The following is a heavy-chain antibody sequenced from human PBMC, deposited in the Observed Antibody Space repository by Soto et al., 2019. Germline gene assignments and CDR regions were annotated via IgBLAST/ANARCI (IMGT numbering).Heavy chain of an antibody. CDR2: IYYTGTT. D-gene: IGHD3-10*01. Sequence: SETLSLTCSVSGTSIRGYYWTWIRQPPGKGLEWIGYIYYTGTTKYNPSLKSRVTISVDTSKNQFSLRLNSVTTADTAVYYCAREVSSFGSNHFDSWGQGALVTVSS. CDR1: GTSIRGYY. CDR3: AREVSSFGSNHFDS. V-gene: IGHV4-59*01. J-gene: IGHJ4*02.